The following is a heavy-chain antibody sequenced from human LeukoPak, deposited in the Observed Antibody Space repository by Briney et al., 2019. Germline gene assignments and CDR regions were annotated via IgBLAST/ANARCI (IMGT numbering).Heavy chain of an antibody. D-gene: IGHD2-2*01. CDR3: ARGSSRAFDY. V-gene: IGHV3-53*01. CDR2: IYSGGTT. Sequence: GVLRLSCVVSGFTFNRCWMNWVRQAPGKGLEWVSVIYSGGTTNHADSVKGRFTVSRDNSKNTLYLQMNSLRAEDTAVYFCARGSSRAFDYWGQGTLVTVSS. J-gene: IGHJ4*02. CDR1: GFTFNRCW.